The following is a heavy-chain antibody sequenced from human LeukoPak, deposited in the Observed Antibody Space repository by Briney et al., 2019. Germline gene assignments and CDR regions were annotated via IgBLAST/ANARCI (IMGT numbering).Heavy chain of an antibody. CDR3: ATYKVGAVFGY. CDR2: IKQDGSEK. CDR1: GFTFSTYW. D-gene: IGHD1-26*01. Sequence: GGSLRLSCAASGFTFSTYWMSWVRQAPGMGLKWVANIKQDGSEKSYVDSVKGRFTISRDNAKNSLSLQMNSLRAEDTAVYYCATYKVGAVFGYWGQGTLVTVSS. J-gene: IGHJ4*02. V-gene: IGHV3-7*01.